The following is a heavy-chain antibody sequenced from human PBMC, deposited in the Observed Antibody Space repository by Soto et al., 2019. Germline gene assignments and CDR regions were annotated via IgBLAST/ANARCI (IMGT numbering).Heavy chain of an antibody. Sequence: QVQLQQWGAGLLKPSETLSLTCAVYGGSFSGYYWSWIRQPPGKGLEWIGEINHSGSTNYNPSLKSRVTIFVDTSKNHFSLKLSSVTAADTAVYYCARASYYYDSSGYFGLYYYYGMDVWGQGTTVTVSS. CDR1: GGSFSGYY. D-gene: IGHD3-22*01. CDR2: INHSGST. J-gene: IGHJ6*02. V-gene: IGHV4-34*01. CDR3: ARASYYYDSSGYFGLYYYYGMDV.